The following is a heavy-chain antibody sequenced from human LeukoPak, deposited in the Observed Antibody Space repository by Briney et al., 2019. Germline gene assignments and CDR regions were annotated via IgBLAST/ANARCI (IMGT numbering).Heavy chain of an antibody. J-gene: IGHJ6*04. Sequence: SETLSLTCTVSGGSISSGDYYWSWIRQPPGKGLEWIGYIYYSGSTNYNPSLKSRVTISVDTSKNQFSLKLSSVTAADTAVYYCARNLNDYVWGSYRWTYGMDVWGKGTTVTVSS. CDR3: ARNLNDYVWGSYRWTYGMDV. CDR1: GGSISSGDYY. D-gene: IGHD3-16*02. V-gene: IGHV4-61*08. CDR2: IYYSGST.